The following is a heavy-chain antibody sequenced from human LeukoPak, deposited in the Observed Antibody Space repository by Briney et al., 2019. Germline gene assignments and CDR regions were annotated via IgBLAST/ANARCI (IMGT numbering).Heavy chain of an antibody. Sequence: SVKVSCMASGGTFSSYAISWVRQAPGQGLEWMGGIIPIFGTANYAQKFQGRVTITADESTSTAYMELSSLRSEDTAVYYCARDLDVSTSYYYYYGMDVWGQGTTVTVSS. CDR3: ARDLDVSTSYYYYYGMDV. CDR2: IIPIFGTA. J-gene: IGHJ6*02. D-gene: IGHD5/OR15-5a*01. CDR1: GGTFSSYA. V-gene: IGHV1-69*13.